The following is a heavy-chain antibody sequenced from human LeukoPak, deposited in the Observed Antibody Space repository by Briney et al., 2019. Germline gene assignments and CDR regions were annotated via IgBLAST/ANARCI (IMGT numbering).Heavy chain of an antibody. Sequence: ASVKVSCKASGYTFTSYGISWVRQATGQGLEWMGWMNPNSGNAGYAQKFQGRVTMTRNTSISTAYMELSSLRSEDTAVYYCARPRGRYYGSGSYYPYWGQGTLVTVSS. J-gene: IGHJ4*02. CDR1: GYTFTSYG. CDR3: ARPRGRYYGSGSYYPY. CDR2: MNPNSGNA. V-gene: IGHV1-8*02. D-gene: IGHD3-10*01.